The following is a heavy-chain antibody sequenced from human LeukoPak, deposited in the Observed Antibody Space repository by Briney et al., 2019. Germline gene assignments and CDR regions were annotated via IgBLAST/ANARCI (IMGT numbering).Heavy chain of an antibody. CDR3: AGSPKYSSSWYEYFQH. V-gene: IGHV3-30*11. D-gene: IGHD6-13*01. CDR1: GFTFSRYA. J-gene: IGHJ1*01. CDR2: ISNDGNNK. Sequence: VRSLRLSCAASGFTFSRYAMDGVREAPGEGVEWVAAISNDGNNKYHAHSVQRRFTISRDNSNNTVYLQMNSLRAEATAVYFCAGSPKYSSSWYEYFQHWGQGTLVPVSS.